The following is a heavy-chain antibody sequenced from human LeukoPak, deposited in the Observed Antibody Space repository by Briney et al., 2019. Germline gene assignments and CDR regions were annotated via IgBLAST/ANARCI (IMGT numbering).Heavy chain of an antibody. D-gene: IGHD3-22*01. J-gene: IGHJ5*02. CDR1: GGSISSYY. CDR3: ARDPYYDSSGYLNP. CDR2: IYTSGST. Sequence: SETLSLTCTVSGGSISSYYWSWIRQPAGKGLEWIGRIYTSGSTNYNPSLKSRVTISVDTSKNQFSLKLSSVTAADTAVYYCARDPYYDSSGYLNPWGQGTLVTVSS. V-gene: IGHV4-4*07.